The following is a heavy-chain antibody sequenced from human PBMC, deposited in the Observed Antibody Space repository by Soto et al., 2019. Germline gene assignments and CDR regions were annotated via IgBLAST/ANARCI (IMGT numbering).Heavy chain of an antibody. J-gene: IGHJ6*02. V-gene: IGHV4-30-4*01. CDR1: GGSISSGDYY. CDR3: ARAVSTPYYYYGMDV. Sequence: PSETLSLTCTVSGGSISSGDYYWSWIRQPPGKGLEWIGYIYYSGSTYYNPSLKSRVTISVDTSKNQFSLKLSSVTAADTAVYYCARAVSTPYYYYGMDVWGQGTTVTVS. CDR2: IYYSGST.